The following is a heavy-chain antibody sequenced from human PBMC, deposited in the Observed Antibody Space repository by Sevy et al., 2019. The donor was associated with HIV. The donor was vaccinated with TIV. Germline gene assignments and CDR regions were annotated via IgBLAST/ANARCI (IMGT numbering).Heavy chain of an antibody. CDR1: GGSISSSGYY. D-gene: IGHD1-26*01. Sequence: SETLSLTCTVSGGSISSSGYYWGWIRQPPGKGLEWIGYIYYSGSTYYNPSLKSRVTISVDTSKNQFSLKLSSVTAADTAVYYCARHEAARSVGYWYFDLWGRGTLVTVSS. CDR2: IYYSGST. J-gene: IGHJ2*01. CDR3: ARHEAARSVGYWYFDL. V-gene: IGHV4-39*01.